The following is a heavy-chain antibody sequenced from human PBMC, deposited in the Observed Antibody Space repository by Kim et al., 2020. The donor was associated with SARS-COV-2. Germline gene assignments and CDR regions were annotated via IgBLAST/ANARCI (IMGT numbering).Heavy chain of an antibody. Sequence: GGSLRLSCAASGFTFSSYGMHWVRQAPGKGLEWVAVISYDGSNKYYADSVKGRFTISRDNSKNTLYLQMNSLRAEDTAVYYCAKDGLLWFGDTGGSAGMDVWGQGTTVTVSS. CDR3: AKDGLLWFGDTGGSAGMDV. D-gene: IGHD3-10*01. CDR2: ISYDGSNK. V-gene: IGHV3-30*18. CDR1: GFTFSSYG. J-gene: IGHJ6*02.